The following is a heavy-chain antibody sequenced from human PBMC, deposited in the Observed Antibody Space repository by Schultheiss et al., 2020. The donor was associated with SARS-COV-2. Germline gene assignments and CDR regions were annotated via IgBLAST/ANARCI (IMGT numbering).Heavy chain of an antibody. Sequence: GGSLRLSCAASGFTFSSYWMHWVRQAPGKGLVWVSAISGSGGSTYYADSVKGRFTISRDNSKNTLYLQMNSLRAEDTAVYYCARDAGDIVVVPAADCDYWGQGTLVTVSS. CDR3: ARDAGDIVVVPAADCDY. D-gene: IGHD2-2*01. J-gene: IGHJ4*02. CDR1: GFTFSSYW. CDR2: ISGSGGST. V-gene: IGHV3-23*01.